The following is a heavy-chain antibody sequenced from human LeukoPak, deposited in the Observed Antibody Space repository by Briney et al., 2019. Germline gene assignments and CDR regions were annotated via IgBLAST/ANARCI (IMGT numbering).Heavy chain of an antibody. CDR2: IIPIFGTA. V-gene: IGHV1-69*13. CDR1: GGTFISYA. D-gene: IGHD3-22*01. CDR3: ARKRGYYYDSSGYFDY. Sequence: GASVKVSCKASGGTFISYAISWVRQAPGQGLEWMGGIIPIFGTANYAQKFQGRVTITADESTSTAYMELSSLRSEDTAVYYCARKRGYYYDSSGYFDYWGQGTLVTVSS. J-gene: IGHJ4*02.